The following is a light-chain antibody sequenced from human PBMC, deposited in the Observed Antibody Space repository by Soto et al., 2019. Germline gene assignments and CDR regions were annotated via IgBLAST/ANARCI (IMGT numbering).Light chain of an antibody. CDR1: QGIRND. CDR2: AAS. V-gene: IGKV1-17*01. J-gene: IGKJ2*01. Sequence: DIQMTQSPSSLSSSVGDRVTFTCRASQGIRNDLGWYQQKPGKAPKRLIYAASSLQIGIPSRFSGSGNEFTLEFTLTISSLQTEDFATYYCLHYNSYPRTFGQGTKLEIK. CDR3: LHYNSYPRT.